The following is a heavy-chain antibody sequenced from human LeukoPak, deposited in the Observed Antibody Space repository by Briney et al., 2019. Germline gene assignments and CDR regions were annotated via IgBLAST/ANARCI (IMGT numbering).Heavy chain of an antibody. Sequence: PGGSLRLSCAASGFTFSSYSTNWVRQAPGKGLGWVSSISSSVSYIYYTDSVKGRFTISRDNAKNSLYLQMNTLRAEDTAVYYCARDLEQWLNNWFDPWGQGTLVTVSS. CDR2: ISSSVSYI. J-gene: IGHJ5*02. CDR3: ARDLEQWLNNWFDP. D-gene: IGHD6-19*01. CDR1: GFTFSSYS. V-gene: IGHV3-21*01.